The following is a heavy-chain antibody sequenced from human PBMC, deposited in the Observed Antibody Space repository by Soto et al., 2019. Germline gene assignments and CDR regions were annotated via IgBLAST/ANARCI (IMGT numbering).Heavy chain of an antibody. CDR1: GFSLSTSGVG. D-gene: IGHD3-10*02. Sequence: QITLKESGPTLVKPTQTLTLTCTFSGFSLSTSGVGVGWIRQPPGKALEWLALIYWDDDKRYSPSLKSRLTLXXDXSTXQVVLTMTNMDPVDTATYYCALMKNYARGEDGMDVWGQGTTVTVSS. CDR3: ALMKNYARGEDGMDV. V-gene: IGHV2-5*02. J-gene: IGHJ6*02. CDR2: IYWDDDK.